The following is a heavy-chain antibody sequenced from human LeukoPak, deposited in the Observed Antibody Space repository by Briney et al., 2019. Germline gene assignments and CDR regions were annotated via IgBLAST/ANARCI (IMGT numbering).Heavy chain of an antibody. V-gene: IGHV4-39*07. J-gene: IGHJ4*02. CDR1: GGSISSSSYY. D-gene: IGHD3-22*01. CDR3: ARVFYVGEDYYDSSGYYYGLRYYFDY. Sequence: SETLSLTCTVSGGSISSSSYYWGWIRQPPGKGLEWIGSIYYSGSTNYNPSLKSRVTISVDTSKNQFSLKLSSVTAADTAVYYCARVFYVGEDYYDSSGYYYGLRYYFDYWGQGTLVTVSS. CDR2: IYYSGST.